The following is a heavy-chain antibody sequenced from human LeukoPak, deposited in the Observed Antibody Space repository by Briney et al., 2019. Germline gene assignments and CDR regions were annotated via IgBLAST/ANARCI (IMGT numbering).Heavy chain of an antibody. CDR2: ISYDGNDK. J-gene: IGHJ4*02. CDR3: ARLDSSGYYYFDY. V-gene: IGHV3-30*03. D-gene: IGHD6-19*01. Sequence: PGGSLRLSCAASGFTFSSYDVHWVRQAPGKGLEWVAVISYDGNDKHYADSVKGRFTISRDNSKNTLYLQMNSLRVEDTAVYYCARLDSSGYYYFDYWGQGTLVTVSS. CDR1: GFTFSSYD.